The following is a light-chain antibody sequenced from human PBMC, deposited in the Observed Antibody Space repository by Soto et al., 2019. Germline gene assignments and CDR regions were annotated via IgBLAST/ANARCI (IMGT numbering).Light chain of an antibody. CDR1: QDISNY. J-gene: IGKJ4*01. CDR3: QQYDNLPLT. V-gene: IGKV1-33*01. Sequence: EIQMTQSPSSLSASAGDRVTITCQASQDISNYLNWYQQKPGKAPKLLIYDASNLETGVPSRFSGSGSATDFTFTISSLQPEDIATYYCQQYDNLPLTFGGGTKVDIK. CDR2: DAS.